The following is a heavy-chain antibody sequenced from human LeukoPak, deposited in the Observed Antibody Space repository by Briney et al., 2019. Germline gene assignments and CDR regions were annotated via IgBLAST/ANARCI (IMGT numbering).Heavy chain of an antibody. D-gene: IGHD6-19*01. CDR2: IYYSGST. CDR1: GGSISSYY. CDR3: ARGIAVAGMYYFDY. V-gene: IGHV4-59*01. J-gene: IGHJ4*02. Sequence: SETLSLTCTVSGGSISSYYWTWIRQPPGKGLEWIGYIYYSGSTNYNPSLKSRVTISVDTSKNQFSLKLSSVTAADAAVYYCARGIAVAGMYYFDYWGQGTLVTVSS.